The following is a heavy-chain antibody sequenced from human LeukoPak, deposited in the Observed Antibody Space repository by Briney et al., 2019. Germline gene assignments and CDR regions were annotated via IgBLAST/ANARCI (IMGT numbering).Heavy chain of an antibody. J-gene: IGHJ1*01. Sequence: GGSLRLSCAASGFTFSNYALTWVRQAPGRGLEWVSSISGAGTYYAESVKGRFSISRDNYKNTLYLQMSSLRAEDTAVYYCARDPNGDYVGAFDFQRWGQGTLVTVSS. CDR1: GFTFSNYA. D-gene: IGHD4-17*01. CDR2: ISGAGT. CDR3: ARDPNGDYVGAFDFQR. V-gene: IGHV3-23*01.